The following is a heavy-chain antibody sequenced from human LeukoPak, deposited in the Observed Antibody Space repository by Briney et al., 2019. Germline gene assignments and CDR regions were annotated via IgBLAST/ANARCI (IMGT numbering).Heavy chain of an antibody. J-gene: IGHJ5*02. V-gene: IGHV1-2*02. D-gene: IGHD2-2*01. CDR3: ARPLYCSSTSCDWDNWSDP. CDR1: GYTFTGYY. Sequence: ASVKVSCKASGYTFTGYYMHWVRQAPGQGLEWMGWINPNSGGTNYAQKFQGRVTMTRDTSISTAYMELSRLRSDDTAVYYCARPLYCSSTSCDWDNWSDPWGQGTLVTVSS. CDR2: INPNSGGT.